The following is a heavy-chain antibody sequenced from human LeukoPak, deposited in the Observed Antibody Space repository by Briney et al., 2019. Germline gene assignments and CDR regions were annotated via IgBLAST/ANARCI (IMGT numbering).Heavy chain of an antibody. D-gene: IGHD1-1*01. CDR2: IYYSGST. Sequence: TSETLSLSCTVSGGSISSGGYYWSWIRPHPGKGLEWSGYIYYSGSTYYNTSLNSRVTISVATSKNQFSLKLSSVTAADTAVDYSARVARRTTGTTSRSRDYYFDYWGQGTLVTVSS. CDR3: ARVARRTTGTTSRSRDYYFDY. CDR1: GGSISSGGYY. J-gene: IGHJ4*02. V-gene: IGHV4-31*03.